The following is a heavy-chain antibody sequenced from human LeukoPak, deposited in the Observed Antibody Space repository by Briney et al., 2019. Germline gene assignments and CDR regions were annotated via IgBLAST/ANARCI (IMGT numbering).Heavy chain of an antibody. J-gene: IGHJ4*02. CDR2: IYYSGST. Sequence: SQTLSLTCAVSGGSISSGGYYWSGIRQHPGKGLEWIGYIYYSGSTYYNPSLKSRVTISVDTSKNQFSLKMSSVTAADTAVYYCARREPSDSSGYRYWGQGTLVTVSS. V-gene: IGHV4-31*11. D-gene: IGHD3-22*01. CDR1: GGSISSGGYY. CDR3: ARREPSDSSGYRY.